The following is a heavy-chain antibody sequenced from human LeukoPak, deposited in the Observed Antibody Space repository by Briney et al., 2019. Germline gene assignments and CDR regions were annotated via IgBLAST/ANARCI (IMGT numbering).Heavy chain of an antibody. CDR3: ASSVGATTDWFDP. Sequence: ASVKVSCKASGYTFTGYYMHWVRQAPGQELEWMGWINPNSGGTNYAQKFQGRVTMTRDTSISTAYMELSRLRSDDTAVYYCASSVGATTDWFDPWGQGTLVTVSS. CDR1: GYTFTGYY. CDR2: INPNSGGT. J-gene: IGHJ5*02. V-gene: IGHV1-2*02. D-gene: IGHD1-26*01.